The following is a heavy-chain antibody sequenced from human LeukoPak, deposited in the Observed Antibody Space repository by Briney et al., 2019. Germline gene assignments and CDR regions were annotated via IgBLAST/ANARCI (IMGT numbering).Heavy chain of an antibody. CDR1: GYTFTGYY. V-gene: IGHV1-2*02. D-gene: IGHD2-15*01. Sequence: ASVKVSCKASGYTFTGYYIHWVRRAPGQGLEWMGWIHPNSGDTNYAQKFQGRVTMTRDTSIGTTYMELSRLRSDDTAVYYCAREEDDCSGGSCYLGYFDCWGQGTLVTVSS. CDR2: IHPNSGDT. CDR3: AREEDDCSGGSCYLGYFDC. J-gene: IGHJ4*02.